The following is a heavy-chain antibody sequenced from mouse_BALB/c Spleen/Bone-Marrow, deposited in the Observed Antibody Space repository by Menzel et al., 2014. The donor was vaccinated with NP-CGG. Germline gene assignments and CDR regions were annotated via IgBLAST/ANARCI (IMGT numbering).Heavy chain of an antibody. J-gene: IGHJ4*01. V-gene: IGHV14-3*02. CDR1: GFNIKDTY. CDR3: ARYGY. Sequence: VQLQQPGAELVKPGASVKLTCTGSGFNIKDTYMHWVKQRPEQGLEWIGRIDAANGNSKYDPKFQGKATITADTSSNTGYLQLSSLTSEDTAVYCCARYGYWGQGTSVTVSS. D-gene: IGHD1-1*02. CDR2: IDAANGNS.